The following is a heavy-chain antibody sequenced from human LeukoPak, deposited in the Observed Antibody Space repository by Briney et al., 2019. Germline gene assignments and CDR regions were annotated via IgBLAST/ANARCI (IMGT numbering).Heavy chain of an antibody. CDR2: LVYDERN. CDR1: GFPFSSYG. CDR3: ARDLSAAYDF. V-gene: IGHV3-33*01. Sequence: GGSLRLSCAASGFPFSSYGMHWVRQAPGKGLEWVARLVYDERNNYANSVKGRFTISRDNSKNMLYLQMDNLRVDDTAVYYCARDLSAAYDFWGQGTLVTVSS. D-gene: IGHD2-21*01. J-gene: IGHJ4*02.